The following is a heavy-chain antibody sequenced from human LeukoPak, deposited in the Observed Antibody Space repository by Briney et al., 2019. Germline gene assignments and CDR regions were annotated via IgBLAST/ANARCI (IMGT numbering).Heavy chain of an antibody. CDR3: ATYLVGSAHGPDS. D-gene: IGHD1-26*01. Sequence: ASVKVSCKASGGTFTSYYMHWVRQAPGQGLEWMGIINPSGGSTSYAQKFQGRVTMTRDTSTSTVYMELSSLRSEDTALYYCATYLVGSAHGPDSWGQGTLVAVSS. CDR2: INPSGGST. J-gene: IGHJ4*02. V-gene: IGHV1-46*01. CDR1: GGTFTSYY.